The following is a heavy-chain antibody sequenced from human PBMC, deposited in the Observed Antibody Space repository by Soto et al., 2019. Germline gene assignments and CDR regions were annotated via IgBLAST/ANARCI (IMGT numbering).Heavy chain of an antibody. V-gene: IGHV1-69*08. CDR1: GGTFSSYT. CDR2: IIPILGIA. J-gene: IGHJ4*02. CDR3: AREKREGYSSSWYLDY. Sequence: QVQLVQSGAEVKKPGSSVKVSCKASGGTFSSYTISWVRQAPGQGLEWMGRIIPILGIANYAQKFQGRVTITADKSTSPAYMELSSLRSEDTAVYYCAREKREGYSSSWYLDYWGQGTLVTVSS. D-gene: IGHD6-13*01.